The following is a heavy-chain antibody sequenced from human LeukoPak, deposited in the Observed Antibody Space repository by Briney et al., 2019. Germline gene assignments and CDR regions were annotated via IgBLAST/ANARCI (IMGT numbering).Heavy chain of an antibody. Sequence: PGGSLRLSCAAFSGYWMTWVRQAPGKGLEWVANIKEDGSEKNYVDSVKGRFTISRDNAKNTLFLQMNTLRVEDTAVYYCTRDLMDYDVSTGLHHYYMDVWGQGTTVTVSS. D-gene: IGHD3-9*01. CDR1: SGYW. J-gene: IGHJ6*02. CDR3: TRDLMDYDVSTGLHHYYMDV. CDR2: IKEDGSEK. V-gene: IGHV3-7*01.